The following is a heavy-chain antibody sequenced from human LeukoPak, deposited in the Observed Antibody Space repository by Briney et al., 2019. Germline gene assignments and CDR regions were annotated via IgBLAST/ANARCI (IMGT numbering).Heavy chain of an antibody. V-gene: IGHV4-59*12. CDR3: ARGRWISGSYYNFDY. CDR2: IYYSGST. J-gene: IGHJ4*02. CDR1: GGSISSYY. D-gene: IGHD1-26*01. Sequence: SETLSLTCTVSGGSISSYYWSWIRQPPGKGLEWIGYIYYSGSTNYNPSLKSRVTISADTSNNQFSLKLNSVTAADTAVYYCARGRWISGSYYNFDYWGQGTLVTVSS.